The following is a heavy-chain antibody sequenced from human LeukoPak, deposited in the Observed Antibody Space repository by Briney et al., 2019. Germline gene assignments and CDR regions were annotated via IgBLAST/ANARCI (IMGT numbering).Heavy chain of an antibody. V-gene: IGHV3-74*01. Sequence: QPGGSLRLSCAASGFTFSTYWMHWVRQTPGKGLVWVSRINSDESGTSYADSVKGRFTISRDNAKNTLYLQMNSLRAEDTAVYYCARDQDGWYFDLWGRGTLVTVSS. CDR1: GFTFSTYW. CDR3: ARDQDGWYFDL. J-gene: IGHJ2*01. CDR2: INSDESGT.